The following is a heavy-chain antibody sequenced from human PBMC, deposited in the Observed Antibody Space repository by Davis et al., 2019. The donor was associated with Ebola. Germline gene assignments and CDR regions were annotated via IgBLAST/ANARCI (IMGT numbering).Heavy chain of an antibody. V-gene: IGHV3-30*18. CDR2: ISYDGSNK. CDR1: GFTFSSYG. J-gene: IGHJ4*02. Sequence: WGSLRLSCAASGFTFSSYGMHWVRQAPGKGLEWVAVISYDGSNKYYADSVKGRFTISRDNSKNTLYLQMNSLRAEDTAVYYCAKDYFDYWGQGTLVTVSS. CDR3: AKDYFDY.